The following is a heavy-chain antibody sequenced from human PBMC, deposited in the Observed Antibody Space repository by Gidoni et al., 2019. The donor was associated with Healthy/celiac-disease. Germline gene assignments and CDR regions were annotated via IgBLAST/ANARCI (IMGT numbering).Heavy chain of an antibody. D-gene: IGHD5-18*01. CDR2: ISRSSSTI. Sequence: EVQLVESGGGLVQPGGSLRLSCAASGFTFSRYSMNWVRQAPGKGLEWVSYISRSSSTIYYADSVKGRFTISRDNAKNSLYLQMNSLRDEDTAVYYCARGQGGYSYGYIPPFDYWGQGTLVTVSS. J-gene: IGHJ4*02. CDR3: ARGQGGYSYGYIPPFDY. CDR1: GFTFSRYS. V-gene: IGHV3-48*02.